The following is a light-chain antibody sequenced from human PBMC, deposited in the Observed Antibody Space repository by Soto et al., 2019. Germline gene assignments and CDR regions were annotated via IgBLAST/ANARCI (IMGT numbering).Light chain of an antibody. V-gene: IGKV3-20*01. CDR1: QTVISNY. CDR3: QQFGTSPPYT. CDR2: AAS. J-gene: IGKJ2*01. Sequence: EIVLTQSPATLSLSPGDGATLSCRASQTVISNYLAWYQQKPGQAPRLLIYAASSRAPGIPDRFSGRGSGTDFTLTISRLEPEDFAVYYCQQFGTSPPYTFGQGNKVEIK.